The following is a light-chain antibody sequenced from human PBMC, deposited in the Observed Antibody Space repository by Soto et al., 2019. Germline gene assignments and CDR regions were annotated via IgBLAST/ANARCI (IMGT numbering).Light chain of an antibody. J-gene: IGKJ3*01. CDR2: GAS. CDR1: QSVSSNY. Sequence: EIVLTQSPGTLSLSPGERAILSCRASQSVSSNYLAWYQQKPGQAPRLLIYGASSRATGIPDRFSGSGSGTDFTLTISSLEPEDFAVYYCQQRSNWPPRFTFGPGTKVDIK. V-gene: IGKV3D-20*02. CDR3: QQRSNWPPRFT.